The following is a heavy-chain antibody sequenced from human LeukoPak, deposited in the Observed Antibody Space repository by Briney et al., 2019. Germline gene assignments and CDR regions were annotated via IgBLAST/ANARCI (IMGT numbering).Heavy chain of an antibody. D-gene: IGHD1-26*01. V-gene: IGHV3-30*18. J-gene: IGHJ6*02. CDR3: AKAPLLYGMDV. Sequence: PGRSLRLSCAASGFTFSSYGMHWVRQAPGKGLEWVAVISYDGSNKYYADSVKGRFTISRDNSKNTLYLHMNSLRAEDTAVYYCAKAPLLYGMDVWGQGTTVTVSS. CDR1: GFTFSSYG. CDR2: ISYDGSNK.